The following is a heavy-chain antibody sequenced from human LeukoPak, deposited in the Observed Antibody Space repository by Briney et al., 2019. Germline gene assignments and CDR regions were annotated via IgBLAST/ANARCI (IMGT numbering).Heavy chain of an antibody. J-gene: IGHJ3*02. CDR2: IYYSGST. CDR3: ARVGRTTHDAFDI. CDR1: GLPMSRYY. D-gene: IGHD4-11*01. V-gene: IGHV4-59*07. Sequence: WDTLPHLRTLWGLPMSRYYWLGLRQPPAKGLEWMGYIYYSGSTNYNPSLKSRVTISVDTSKNQFSLKLSSVTAADTAVYYCARVGRTTHDAFDIWGQGTMVSVSS.